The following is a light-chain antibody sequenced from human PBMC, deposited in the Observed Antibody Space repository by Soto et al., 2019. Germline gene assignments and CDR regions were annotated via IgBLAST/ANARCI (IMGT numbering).Light chain of an antibody. CDR2: DAS. CDR1: QSINNW. Sequence: DVQMTQSPSSLSASVGDRVTITCRASQSINNWLAWYQQKPGKAPKFLIYDASTLETGVPSRFSGSASGTEFTLTFSGLQPEDVASYYCQQYDSYPLTFGGGTRVELK. V-gene: IGKV1-5*01. J-gene: IGKJ4*01. CDR3: QQYDSYPLT.